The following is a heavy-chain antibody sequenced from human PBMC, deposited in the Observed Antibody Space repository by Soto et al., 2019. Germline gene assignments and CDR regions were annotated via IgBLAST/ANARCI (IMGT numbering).Heavy chain of an antibody. CDR1: GFTFSSYA. J-gene: IGHJ4*02. V-gene: IGHV3-23*01. D-gene: IGHD6-13*01. CDR3: AKARASRPLYYFDY. Sequence: GGSLRLSCAASGFTFSSYAMSWVRQAPGKGLEWVSAISGSGGSTYYADSVKGWFTISRDNSKNTLYLQMNSLRAEDTAVYYCAKARASRPLYYFDYWGQGTLVTVSS. CDR2: ISGSGGST.